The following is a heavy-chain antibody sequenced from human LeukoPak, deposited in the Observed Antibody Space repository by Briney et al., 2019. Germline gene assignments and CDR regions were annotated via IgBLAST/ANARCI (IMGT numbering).Heavy chain of an antibody. J-gene: IGHJ4*02. V-gene: IGHV1-18*01. CDR1: GYTFTSYG. CDR2: ISAYNGNT. CDR3: AGSDRANYYDTSGLFDY. D-gene: IGHD3-22*01. Sequence: ASVKVSCKASGYTFTSYGISWVRQAPGQGLEWMGWISAYNGNTNYAQKFQGRVSITMDESTSTAYMDLSSLRSEDTAVYYCAGSDRANYYDTSGLFDYWGQGTPVTVSS.